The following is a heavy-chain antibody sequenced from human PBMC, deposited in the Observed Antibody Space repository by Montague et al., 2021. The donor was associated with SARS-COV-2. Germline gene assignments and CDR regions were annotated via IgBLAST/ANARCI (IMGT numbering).Heavy chain of an antibody. Sequence: SVKVSCKVSEYSLSEFSLQTHWVRQAPGRGLEWVGQFDSEDGETTYAQKFQGRLTMTEDRSTDTVYMELSSLRSEDTAVYYCATLGVEVITYALAIWGQGTMVTVSS. CDR2: FDSEDGET. CDR3: ATLGVEVITYALAI. V-gene: IGHV1-24*01. CDR1: EYSLSEFS. J-gene: IGHJ3*02. D-gene: IGHD2-21*01.